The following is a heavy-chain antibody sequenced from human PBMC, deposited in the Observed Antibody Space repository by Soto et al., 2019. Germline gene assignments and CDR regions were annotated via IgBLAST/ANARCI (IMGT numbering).Heavy chain of an antibody. D-gene: IGHD3-3*01. CDR3: VKDLRPNRGWFGP. V-gene: IGHV3-23*01. CDR2: ISGDGTRT. Sequence: GVLRLSCAASGFNFYNYAMTWVRQAPGKGLEWVSGISGDGTRTYYGDSVKGRFTISRDNSKNTVFLQMNSLRAEDTALYYCVKDLRPNRGWFGPWGQGTRVTVSS. J-gene: IGHJ5*02. CDR1: GFNFYNYA.